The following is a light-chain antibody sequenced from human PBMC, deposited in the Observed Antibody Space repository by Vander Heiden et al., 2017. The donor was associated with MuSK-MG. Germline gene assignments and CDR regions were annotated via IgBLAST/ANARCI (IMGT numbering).Light chain of an antibody. CDR3: QQRSNWPLVT. V-gene: IGKV3-11*01. CDR1: QSVSSY. CDR2: DAS. J-gene: IGKJ3*01. Sequence: ESVLTQSPATLSLSPGERATLSCRASQSVSSYLAWYQQKPGQAPRLLIYDASNRATGIPARFSGSGCGTDFTLTISSLEPEDFAVYYCQQRSNWPLVTFGPGTKVDIK.